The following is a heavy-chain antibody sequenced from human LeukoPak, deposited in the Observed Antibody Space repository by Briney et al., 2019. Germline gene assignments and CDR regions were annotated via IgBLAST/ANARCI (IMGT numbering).Heavy chain of an antibody. CDR3: ARLGPGYSSSWSNDAFAI. V-gene: IGHV4-39*01. J-gene: IGHJ3*02. CDR1: GGSLSSITYY. Sequence: SETLSLTCTASGGSLSSITYYWGWIRQPPGKGLEWIGNIYYSGSTYYHPSLKSRVTISVDTSKNQFSLKLSSVTAADTAVYYCARLGPGYSSSWSNDAFAIWGQGTLVTVSS. CDR2: IYYSGST. D-gene: IGHD6-13*01.